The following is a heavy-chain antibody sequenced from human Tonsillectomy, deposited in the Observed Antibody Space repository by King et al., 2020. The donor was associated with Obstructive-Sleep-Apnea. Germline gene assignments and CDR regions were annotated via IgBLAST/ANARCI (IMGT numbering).Heavy chain of an antibody. CDR2: IYYSGST. V-gene: IGHV4-59*01. D-gene: IGHD3-22*01. J-gene: IGHJ3*02. Sequence: VQLQESGPGLVKPSETLSLTCTVSGGSISSYYWGWIRQPPGKGLEWIGYIYYSGSTNYNPSLKSRVTISVDTPKNQFSLKLSSVTAADTAVYYCARKNPTYYYDSSGYDDAFEIWGQGTMVTVSS. CDR3: ARKNPTYYYDSSGYDDAFEI. CDR1: GGSISSYY.